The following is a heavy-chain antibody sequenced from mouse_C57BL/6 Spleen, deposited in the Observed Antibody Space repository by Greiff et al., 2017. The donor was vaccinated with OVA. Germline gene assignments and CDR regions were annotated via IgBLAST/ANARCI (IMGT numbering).Heavy chain of an antibody. CDR2: IYPGDGDT. CDR3: ARGSNYFDY. V-gene: IGHV1-82*01. D-gene: IGHD1-1*01. CDR1: GYAFSSSW. Sequence: VQLQESGPELVKPGASVKISCKASGYAFSSSWMNWVKQRPGKGLEWIGRIYPGDGDTNYNGKFKGKATLTEDKSSSTAYMQLSSLTSEDSAVYFCARGSNYFDYWGQGTTLTVSS. J-gene: IGHJ2*01.